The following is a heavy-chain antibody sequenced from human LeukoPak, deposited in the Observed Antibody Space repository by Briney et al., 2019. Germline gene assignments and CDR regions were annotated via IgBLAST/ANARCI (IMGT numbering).Heavy chain of an antibody. J-gene: IGHJ4*02. CDR3: AKTSSGWYDVRDY. Sequence: GGSLRLSCAASGFTFSSYGMHWVRQAPGRGLEWVAFIRYDGSNKYYADSVKGRFTISRDNSKNTLYLQMNSLRAEDTAVYYCAKTSSGWYDVRDYWGEGTLVTVSS. CDR1: GFTFSSYG. V-gene: IGHV3-30*02. CDR2: IRYDGSNK. D-gene: IGHD6-19*01.